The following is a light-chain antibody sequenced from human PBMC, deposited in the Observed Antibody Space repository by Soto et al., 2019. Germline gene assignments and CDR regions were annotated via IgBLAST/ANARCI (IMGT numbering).Light chain of an antibody. CDR1: SSDVGSYNL. CDR2: EGS. V-gene: IGLV2-23*01. CDR3: CSYAGSSTHVV. Sequence: QSVLTQPASVSGSPGQSITISCTGTSSDVGSYNLVSWYQQHPGKAPKLMIYEGSKRHSGVSNRFSGSKSGNTASLTISGLQAEDEADYYCCSYAGSSTHVVFGGGTKLTVL. J-gene: IGLJ2*01.